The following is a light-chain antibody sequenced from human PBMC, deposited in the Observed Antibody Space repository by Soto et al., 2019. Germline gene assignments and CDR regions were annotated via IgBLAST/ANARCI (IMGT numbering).Light chain of an antibody. Sequence: EIVLTQSPGTLSLSPGERATLSCRASQSVSSTQLAWYQQRPGQAPRLLIYGASTRATGIADRLSGSGSGTDFTFTISRLEPEDFAVYYCQQHDSSGVTFGPGTKVDIK. CDR3: QQHDSSGVT. J-gene: IGKJ3*01. CDR2: GAS. V-gene: IGKV3-20*01. CDR1: QSVSSTQ.